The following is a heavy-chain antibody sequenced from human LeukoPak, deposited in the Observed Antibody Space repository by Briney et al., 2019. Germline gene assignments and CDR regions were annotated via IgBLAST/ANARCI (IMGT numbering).Heavy chain of an antibody. CDR1: GGTFSSYA. CDR2: IIPIFGTA. V-gene: IGHV1-69*05. D-gene: IGHD3-10*01. CDR3: ARDGDYYGSGSYYNLDY. J-gene: IGHJ4*02. Sequence: ASVKVSCKASGGTFSSYAISWVRQAPGQGLEWMGGIIPIFGTANYAQKFQGRLTITTDESTSTAYMELSNLRSEDTAVYYCARDGDYYGSGSYYNLDYWGQGTLVTVSS.